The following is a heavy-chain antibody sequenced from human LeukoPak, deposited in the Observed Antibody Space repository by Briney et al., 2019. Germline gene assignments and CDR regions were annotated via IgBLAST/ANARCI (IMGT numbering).Heavy chain of an antibody. CDR3: AKDRADYYDSSGSVDY. J-gene: IGHJ4*02. CDR1: GFTFSSYA. D-gene: IGHD3-22*01. CDR2: ISGSGGST. V-gene: IGHV3-23*01. Sequence: GGSLRLSCAASGFTFSSYAMSWVRQAPGKGLEWVSAISGSGGSTYYADSVKGRFTISRDNSKSTLYLQMNSLRAEDTAVYYCAKDRADYYDSSGSVDYWGQGTLVTVSS.